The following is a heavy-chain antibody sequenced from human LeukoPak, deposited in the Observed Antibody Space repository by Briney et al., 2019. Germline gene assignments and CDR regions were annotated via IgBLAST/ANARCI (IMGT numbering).Heavy chain of an antibody. CDR1: GGSISSYY. CDR2: IHTSGST. CDR3: ARDRYYYDGSARYFDY. Sequence: SETLSLTCTVSGGSISSYYWSWIRQPAGKGLEWIGRIHTSGSTNYSPSLKSRVTMSVDTSKNQFSLKLSSVTAADTAVYYCARDRYYYDGSARYFDYWGQGTLVTVSS. J-gene: IGHJ4*02. V-gene: IGHV4-4*07. D-gene: IGHD3-22*01.